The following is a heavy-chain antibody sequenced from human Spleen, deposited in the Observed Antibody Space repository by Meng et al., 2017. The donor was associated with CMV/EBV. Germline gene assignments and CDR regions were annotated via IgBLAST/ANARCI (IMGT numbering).Heavy chain of an antibody. CDR2: INSDGSST. D-gene: IGHD2-15*01. CDR3: ARAPSGWLYAFDM. V-gene: IGHV3-74*01. CDR1: GFTFSGYW. J-gene: IGHJ3*02. Sequence: GESLKISCAATGFTFSGYWMHWVRQAPGKGLVWVSRINSDGSSTSYADSVKGRFTISRDNAKNTLYLQMNSLRAEDRAVYYCARAPSGWLYAFDMWGQGTMVTVSS.